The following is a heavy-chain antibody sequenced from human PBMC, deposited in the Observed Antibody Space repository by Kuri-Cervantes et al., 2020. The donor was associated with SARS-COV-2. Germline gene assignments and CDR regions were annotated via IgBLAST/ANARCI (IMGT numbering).Heavy chain of an antibody. CDR3: ARYCSGGSCYSTSASDI. Sequence: GGSLRLSCAASGFTFSSYAMSWVRQAPGKGLEWVSVIYSGGSTYYADSVKGRFTISRHNSKNTLYLQMNSLRAEDTAVYYCARYCSGGSCYSTSASDIWGQGTMVTVSS. CDR2: IYSGGST. J-gene: IGHJ3*02. V-gene: IGHV3-53*04. D-gene: IGHD2-15*01. CDR1: GFTFSSYA.